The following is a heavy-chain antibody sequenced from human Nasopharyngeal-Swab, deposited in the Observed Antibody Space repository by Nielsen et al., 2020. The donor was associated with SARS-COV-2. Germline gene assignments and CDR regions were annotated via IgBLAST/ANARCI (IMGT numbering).Heavy chain of an antibody. CDR1: GGSFSGYY. Sequence: SETLSLTCAVYGGSFSGYYWSWIRQPPGKGLEWIGEINHSGSTNYNPSLKSRVTISVDTSKNQFSLKLSSVTAADTAVYYCARGFYGDYGYYFDYWDQGTLVTVSS. V-gene: IGHV4-34*01. CDR3: ARGFYGDYGYYFDY. D-gene: IGHD4-17*01. CDR2: INHSGST. J-gene: IGHJ4*02.